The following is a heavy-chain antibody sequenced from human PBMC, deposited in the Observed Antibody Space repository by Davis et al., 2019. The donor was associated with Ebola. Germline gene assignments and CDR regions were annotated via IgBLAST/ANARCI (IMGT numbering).Heavy chain of an antibody. CDR1: GYNFATYW. D-gene: IGHD6-13*01. V-gene: IGHV5-51*01. Sequence: GESLKISCKTSGYNFATYWIAWVRQMPGKGLEWMGIIYPGDSDTRYSSSFQGQVTISADKSISTAYLQWSSLKASDTAMYYCASQAAAGRWGYWGQGTLVTVSS. J-gene: IGHJ4*02. CDR3: ASQAAAGRWGY. CDR2: IYPGDSDT.